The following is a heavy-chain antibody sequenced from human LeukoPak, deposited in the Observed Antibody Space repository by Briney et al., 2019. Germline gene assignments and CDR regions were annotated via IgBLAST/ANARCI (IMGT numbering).Heavy chain of an antibody. Sequence: GGSLRLSCAASGFTFTNYAMHWVRQAPGKGLEWVAVVSYDGSYKDYADSVKGRFTISRDNSNNTLYLQMNSLRAEDTAVYYCAKGSTFYYYDSSGFFGDAFDIWGQGTMVTVSS. J-gene: IGHJ3*02. V-gene: IGHV3-30*04. CDR1: GFTFTNYA. CDR3: AKGSTFYYYDSSGFFGDAFDI. CDR2: VSYDGSYK. D-gene: IGHD3-22*01.